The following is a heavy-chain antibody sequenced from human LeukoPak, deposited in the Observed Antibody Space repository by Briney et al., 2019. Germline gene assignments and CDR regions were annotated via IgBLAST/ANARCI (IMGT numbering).Heavy chain of an antibody. J-gene: IGHJ4*02. V-gene: IGHV3-23*01. D-gene: IGHD3-16*01. CDR3: AREVMYSFDF. Sequence: SGGSLRLSCAASGFTFSSFGMSWVRQAPGKGLEWVSGISGGGDTTYYADSVKGRLTISRDNSKNTLYVQMNSLKTEDTAVYYCAREVMYSFDFWGQGALVTVSS. CDR2: ISGGGDTT. CDR1: GFTFSSFG.